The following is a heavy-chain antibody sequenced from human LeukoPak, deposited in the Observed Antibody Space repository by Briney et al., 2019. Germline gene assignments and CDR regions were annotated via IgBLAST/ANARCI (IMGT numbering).Heavy chain of an antibody. CDR3: ARGPPCPIVVVPAARPFDY. Sequence: KPSETLSLTCAVYGGSFSGYYWSWIRQPPGKGLEWIGEINHSGSTNYNPSLKSRVTISVDTSKNQFSLKLSSVTAADTAVYYCARGPPCPIVVVPAARPFDYWGQGTLVTVSS. V-gene: IGHV4-34*01. CDR1: GGSFSGYY. D-gene: IGHD2-2*01. J-gene: IGHJ4*02. CDR2: INHSGST.